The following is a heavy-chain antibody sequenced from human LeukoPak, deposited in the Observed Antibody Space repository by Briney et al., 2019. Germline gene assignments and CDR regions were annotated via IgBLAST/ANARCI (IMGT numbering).Heavy chain of an antibody. J-gene: IGHJ5*02. CDR2: INPNSGGT. D-gene: IGHD6-19*01. CDR3: AVWRSSGWSNWFDP. Sequence: ASVKVSCKASGYTFTGYYMHWVRPAPGQGLEWMGWINPNSGGTNYAQKFQGRVTMTRDTSISTAYMELSRLRSDDTAVYYCAVWRSSGWSNWFDPWGQGTLVTVSS. V-gene: IGHV1-2*02. CDR1: GYTFTGYY.